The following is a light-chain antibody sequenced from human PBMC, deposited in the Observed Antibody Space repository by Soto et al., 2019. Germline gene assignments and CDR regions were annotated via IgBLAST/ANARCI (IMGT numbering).Light chain of an antibody. CDR3: QHFQRVPFT. CDR1: QGVSSA. Sequence: AIQLTQSPSSLSASVGDRVTITCRASQGVSSALAWYQQKPGKPPKVLIYDGSSLQSGVPLRFRGSGSGTEFTLTITGLQPEDFGTYYCQHFQRVPFTYGQGTRLAIK. J-gene: IGKJ5*01. V-gene: IGKV1-13*02. CDR2: DGS.